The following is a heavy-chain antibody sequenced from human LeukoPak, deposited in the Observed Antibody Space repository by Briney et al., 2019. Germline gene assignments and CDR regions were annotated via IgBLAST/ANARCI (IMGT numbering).Heavy chain of an antibody. V-gene: IGHV3-7*01. CDR2: IKQDGTEK. Sequence: GGALRLSCAASKFSFSYYWMSWVRQAPGKGLEWVAHIKQDGTEKYYVDSAKGRFSISRDNAKNSLYLQMNSLRAEDTAVYYCARVLWSEGAFDNWGQGTLVTVSS. CDR1: KFSFSYYW. CDR3: ARVLWSEGAFDN. J-gene: IGHJ4*02. D-gene: IGHD1-26*01.